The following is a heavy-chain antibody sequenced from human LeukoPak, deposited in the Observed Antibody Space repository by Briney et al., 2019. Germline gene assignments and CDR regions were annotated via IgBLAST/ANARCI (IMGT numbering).Heavy chain of an antibody. CDR3: ARHAGVARPFDY. J-gene: IGHJ4*02. CDR1: GASIDSHY. D-gene: IGHD6-6*01. Sequence: SETLSLTCTVSGASIDSHYWSWIRQPAGKGLEWIGRIYISGSTNYNSSLQSRVTMSVDTSKNQFSLKLSSVTAADTAVYYCARHAGVARPFDYWGQGTLVTVSS. V-gene: IGHV4-4*07. CDR2: IYISGST.